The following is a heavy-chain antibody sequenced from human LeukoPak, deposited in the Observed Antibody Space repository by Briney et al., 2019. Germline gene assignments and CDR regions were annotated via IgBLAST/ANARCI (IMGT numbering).Heavy chain of an antibody. Sequence: KPSETLSLTCTVSGGSISSYYWSWIRQPAGKGLEWIGRIYTSGSTNYNPSLKSRVTMSVDTSKNQFSLKLSSVTAAATAVYYCARTPRRANSRYYYYYLDVWGKGTTVTVSS. CDR3: ARTPRRANSRYYYYYLDV. D-gene: IGHD4-23*01. J-gene: IGHJ6*03. CDR2: IYTSGST. V-gene: IGHV4-4*07. CDR1: GGSISSYY.